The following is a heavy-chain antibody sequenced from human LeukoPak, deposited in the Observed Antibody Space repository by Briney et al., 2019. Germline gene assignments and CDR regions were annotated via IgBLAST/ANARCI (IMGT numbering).Heavy chain of an antibody. V-gene: IGHV1-69*04. D-gene: IGHD6-19*01. Sequence: SVKVSCKASGGTFSSYAISWVRQAPGQGLEWMGRIIPILGIANYAQKFQGRVTITADKSTSTAYMELSSLRSEDTAVYYCARDRGFSSGWYDPNFDYWGQGTLVTVSS. J-gene: IGHJ4*02. CDR1: GGTFSSYA. CDR3: ARDRGFSSGWYDPNFDY. CDR2: IIPILGIA.